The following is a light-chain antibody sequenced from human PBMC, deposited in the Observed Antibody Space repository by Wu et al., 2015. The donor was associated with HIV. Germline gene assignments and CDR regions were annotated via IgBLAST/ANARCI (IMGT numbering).Light chain of an antibody. CDR3: QQYGSSPSLT. CDR2: GAS. CDR1: QSVSSN. V-gene: IGKV3-20*01. Sequence: EIVMTQSPATLSVSPGERATLSCRASQSVSSNLAWYQQKPGQAPRLLIYGASIRATGIPARFSGSGSGTDFTLTISRLEPEDFAVYYCQQYGSSPSLTFGGGTKVEIK. J-gene: IGKJ4*01.